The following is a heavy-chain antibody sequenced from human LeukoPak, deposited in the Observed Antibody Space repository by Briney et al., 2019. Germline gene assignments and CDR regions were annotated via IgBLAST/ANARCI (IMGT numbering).Heavy chain of an antibody. CDR3: ASGDPVPQGYYYHYYYMDV. V-gene: IGHV4-34*01. CDR1: GGSFSGYY. Sequence: KASETLSLTCAVYGGSFSGYYWSWIRQPPGKGLEWIGEINHSGSTNYNPSLKSRVTISVDTSKNQFSLKLSSVTAADTAVYYCASGDPVPQGYYYHYYYMDVWGKGTTVTVSS. CDR2: INHSGST. J-gene: IGHJ6*03. D-gene: IGHD6-19*01.